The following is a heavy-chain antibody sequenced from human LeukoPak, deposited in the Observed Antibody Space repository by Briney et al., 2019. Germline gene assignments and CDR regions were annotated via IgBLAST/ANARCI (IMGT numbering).Heavy chain of an antibody. CDR1: GYTFISYD. CDR2: ISAYNGNT. J-gene: IGHJ4*02. Sequence: ASVKVSCMASGYTFISYDINWVRQAPGQGLEWMGWISAYNGNTNYAQKLQGRVTMTTDTSTSTAYMELRSLRSDDTAVYYCARVYTSSWRYLDYWGQGTLVTVSS. D-gene: IGHD6-13*01. CDR3: ARVYTSSWRYLDY. V-gene: IGHV1-18*01.